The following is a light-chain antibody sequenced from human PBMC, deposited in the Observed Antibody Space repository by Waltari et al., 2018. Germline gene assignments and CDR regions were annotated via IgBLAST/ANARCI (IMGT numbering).Light chain of an antibody. Sequence: QSALTQPASVSGSPGQSITISCTGTRNDIGSYNLVSWFQQHPGRAPKVIIFGVTKRPSGGSDRFAGLKSGYTASLTISGLQPGDEATDLCCSFAGGDDYYVFGSGTKVSVL. CDR2: GVT. V-gene: IGLV2-23*02. J-gene: IGLJ1*01. CDR1: RNDIGSYNL. CDR3: CSFAGGDDYYV.